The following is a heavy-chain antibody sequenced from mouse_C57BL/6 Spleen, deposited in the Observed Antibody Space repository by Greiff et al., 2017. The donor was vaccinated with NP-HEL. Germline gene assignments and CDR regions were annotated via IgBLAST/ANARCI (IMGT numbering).Heavy chain of an antibody. Sequence: EVQRVESEGGLVQPGSSMKLSCTASGFTFSDYYMAWVRQVPEKGLEWVANINYDGSSTYYLDSFKSRFIISRDNAKKILNLQMSNLKSEDTATNYCARENYGSLFDYWGQGTTLTVSS. CDR1: GFTFSDYY. CDR3: ARENYGSLFDY. V-gene: IGHV5-16*01. D-gene: IGHD1-1*01. CDR2: INYDGSST. J-gene: IGHJ2*01.